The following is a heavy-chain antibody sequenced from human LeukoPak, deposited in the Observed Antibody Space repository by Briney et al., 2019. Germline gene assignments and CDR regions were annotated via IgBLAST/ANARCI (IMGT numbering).Heavy chain of an antibody. CDR2: ISSSSSTI. D-gene: IGHD3-22*01. CDR1: GFTFRNYS. Sequence: GGSLRLSRSAPGFTFRNYSMNWVRQAPGKGLEWVSYISSSSSTIYYADSVKGRFTISRDNAKNSLYLQMNSLRAEDTAVYYCASGLFDYWGQGTLVTVSS. CDR3: ASGLFDY. V-gene: IGHV3-48*01. J-gene: IGHJ4*02.